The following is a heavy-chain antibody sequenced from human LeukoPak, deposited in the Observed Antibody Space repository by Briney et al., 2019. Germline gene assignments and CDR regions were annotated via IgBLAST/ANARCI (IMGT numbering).Heavy chain of an antibody. J-gene: IGHJ4*02. V-gene: IGHV4-39*01. CDR2: IYYSGST. D-gene: IGHD5-24*01. CDR1: GGSIISSGFY. CDR3: ARLSLYNTQDY. Sequence: SETLSLTCTVSGGSIISSGFYWGWIRQTPGKGLESIGSIYYSGSTYYNPSLKSRVTISVDTSKNQFSLKLSSVTAADTAVYYCARLSLYNTQDYWGQGTLVTVSS.